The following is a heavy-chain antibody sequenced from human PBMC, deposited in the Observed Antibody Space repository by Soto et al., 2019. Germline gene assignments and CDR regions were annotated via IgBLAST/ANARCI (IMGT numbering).Heavy chain of an antibody. Sequence: QVQLQESGPGLVKPSGTLSLTCAVSGDSISSDKWWSWVRQPPGKGLEWIGEIHHSGRTNYNPSLKIRVTILVEKSKTQVSLALSSMTAAATVVYYCARGGDWPFDYWGQGTLVTVSS. D-gene: IGHD2-21*02. J-gene: IGHJ4*02. CDR3: ARGGDWPFDY. CDR2: IHHSGRT. V-gene: IGHV4-4*02. CDR1: GDSISSDKW.